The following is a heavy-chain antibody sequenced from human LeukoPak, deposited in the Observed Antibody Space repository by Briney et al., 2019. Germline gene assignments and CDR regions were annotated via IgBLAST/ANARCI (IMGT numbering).Heavy chain of an antibody. CDR3: ARGSQSSYGYPFDY. J-gene: IGHJ4*02. CDR2: IYYSGST. D-gene: IGHD5-18*01. V-gene: IGHV4-59*01. CDR1: GGSISSYY. Sequence: SETLSLTCTVSGGSISSYYWSWIRQPPGKGLEWIGYIYYSGSTNYNPSLKSRVTISVDTSKNQFSLKLSSVTAADTAEYYCARGSQSSYGYPFDYWGQGTLVTVSS.